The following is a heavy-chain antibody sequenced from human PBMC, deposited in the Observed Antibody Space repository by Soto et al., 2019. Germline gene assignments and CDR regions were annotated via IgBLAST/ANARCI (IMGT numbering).Heavy chain of an antibody. J-gene: IGHJ5*02. V-gene: IGHV4-59*01. CDR2: IYYSGST. CDR3: ARSGGNVDTAMVNSARNWFDP. CDR1: GGSISSYY. D-gene: IGHD5-18*01. Sequence: PSETLSLTCTVSGGSISSYYWSWIRQPPGKGLEWIGYIYYSGSTNYNPSLKSRVTISVDTSKNQFSLKLSSVTAADTAVYYCARSGGNVDTAMVNSARNWFDPWGQGTLVTVSS.